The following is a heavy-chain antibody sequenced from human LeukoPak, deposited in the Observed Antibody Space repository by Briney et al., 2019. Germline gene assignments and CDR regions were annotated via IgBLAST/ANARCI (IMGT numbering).Heavy chain of an antibody. V-gene: IGHV4-31*03. J-gene: IGHJ3*02. CDR3: ARDLRDGYTGDAIYAFDI. CDR2: IYYSGST. Sequence: SQTLSLTCTVSGGSISSGGYYWSWIRQHPGKGLEWIGYIYYSGSTYYNPSLKSRVTISVDTFKNQFSLKLSSVTAADTAVYYCARDLRDGYTGDAIYAFDIWGQGTMVTVSS. D-gene: IGHD5-24*01. CDR1: GGSISSGGYY.